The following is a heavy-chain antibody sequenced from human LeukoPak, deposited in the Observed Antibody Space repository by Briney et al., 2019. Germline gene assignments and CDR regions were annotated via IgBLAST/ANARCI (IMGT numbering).Heavy chain of an antibody. CDR2: ISAYNGNT. V-gene: IGHV1-18*01. CDR1: GYTFTSYG. J-gene: IGHJ4*02. Sequence: ASVKVSCKASGYTFTSYGISWVRQAPGQGLEWMGWISAYNGNTNYAQKLQGRVTMATDTSTSTAYMELRSLRSDDTAVYYCARDGIGSDYVRYFDYWGQGTLVTVSS. CDR3: ARDGIGSDYVRYFDY. D-gene: IGHD3-10*02.